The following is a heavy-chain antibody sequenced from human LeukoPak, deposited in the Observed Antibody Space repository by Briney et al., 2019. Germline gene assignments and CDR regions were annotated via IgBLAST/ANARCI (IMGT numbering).Heavy chain of an antibody. D-gene: IGHD3-16*01. CDR1: GGTFSSYA. V-gene: IGHV1-69*01. J-gene: IGHJ6*02. Sequence: GSSVKVSCKASGGTFSSYAISWVRQAPGQGLEWMGGIIPIFGTANYAQKFQGRVTITADESTSTAYMELSSLRSEDTAVYYCAGGQSSPFYYYYGMDVWGQGTRSPSP. CDR3: AGGQSSPFYYYYGMDV. CDR2: IIPIFGTA.